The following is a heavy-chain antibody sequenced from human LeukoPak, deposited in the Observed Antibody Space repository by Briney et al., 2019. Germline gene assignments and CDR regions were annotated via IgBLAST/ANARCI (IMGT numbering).Heavy chain of an antibody. CDR1: GFTFTTYW. D-gene: IGHD3-10*01. CDR2: IKQDGTEK. J-gene: IGHJ4*02. Sequence: GESLRLSCAASGFTFTTYWMSWVRQPPGKGLEWVANIKQDGTEKYYVDSVKGRFTISRDNAKNSLYLQMNSLRVEDTAIYYCAKVAHYYYGSESYYFFEHWGQGTPVTVSS. V-gene: IGHV3-7*01. CDR3: AKVAHYYYGSESYYFFEH.